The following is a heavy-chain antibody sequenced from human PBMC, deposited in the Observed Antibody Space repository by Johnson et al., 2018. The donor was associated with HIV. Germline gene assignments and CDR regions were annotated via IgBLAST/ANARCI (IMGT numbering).Heavy chain of an antibody. D-gene: IGHD3-16*01. CDR2: ISFDGSSK. V-gene: IGHV3-30*14. Sequence: QVQLVESGGGLVQPGGSMRLSCAASGLNFSDYSMHWVRQAPGKGLEWMAIISFDGSSKYYADSVKGRFTISRDNSKNTLYLQMNSLRAEDTAVYYCARVGASRFDAFHVCGQGTMVTVSS. CDR3: ARVGASRFDAFHV. CDR1: GLNFSDYS. J-gene: IGHJ3*01.